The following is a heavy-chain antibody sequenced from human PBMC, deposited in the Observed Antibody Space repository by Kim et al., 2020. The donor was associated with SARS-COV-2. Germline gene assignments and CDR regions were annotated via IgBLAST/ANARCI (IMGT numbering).Heavy chain of an antibody. CDR3: ARSVAIMPPGMDV. Sequence: ASVKVSCKASGYTFTTYAMQWVRQAPGQGLEWLGWINPTRGNTKYSDTFQGRITITRDTSARTAYMELSSLRPEDTAVYYCARSVAIMPPGMDVWGQGTTVTASS. CDR1: GYTFTTYA. J-gene: IGHJ6*02. D-gene: IGHD2-21*01. V-gene: IGHV1-3*01. CDR2: INPTRGNT.